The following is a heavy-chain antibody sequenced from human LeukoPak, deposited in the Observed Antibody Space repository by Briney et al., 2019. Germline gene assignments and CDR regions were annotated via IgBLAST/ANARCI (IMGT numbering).Heavy chain of an antibody. CDR3: ARHRITGRAFDY. V-gene: IGHV3-23*01. CDR2: ISGSANT. CDR1: GFTFSSYA. Sequence: GGSLRLSCAASGFTFSSYAMSWVRQAPGKGPEWVSAISGSANTYYTGSVKGRFTISRDNSKNTLYLQMNSLRAEDTAVYYCARHRITGRAFDYWGQGTLVTVSS. D-gene: IGHD1-20*01. J-gene: IGHJ4*02.